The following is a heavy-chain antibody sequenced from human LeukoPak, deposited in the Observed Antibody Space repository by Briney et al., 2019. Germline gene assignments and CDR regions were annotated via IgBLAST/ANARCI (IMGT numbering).Heavy chain of an antibody. CDR3: ARVVHSSSWPYYYYYMDV. V-gene: IGHV3-7*01. Sequence: GGSLRLSCAASGLTFSSYWMSWVRQAPGKGLEWVANIKQDGSEKYYVDSVKGRFTISRDNAKNSLYLQMNSLRAEDTAVYYCARVVHSSSWPYYYYYMDVWGKGTTVTVSS. D-gene: IGHD6-13*01. CDR2: IKQDGSEK. J-gene: IGHJ6*03. CDR1: GLTFSSYW.